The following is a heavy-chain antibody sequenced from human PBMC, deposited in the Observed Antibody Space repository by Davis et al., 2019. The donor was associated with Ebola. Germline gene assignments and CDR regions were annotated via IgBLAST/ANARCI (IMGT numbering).Heavy chain of an antibody. V-gene: IGHV1-46*01. CDR2: INPSGGST. CDR1: GGTFSSYA. D-gene: IGHD5-12*01. CDR3: ARRVVATTYNWFDP. J-gene: IGHJ5*02. Sequence: ASVKVSCKASGGTFSSYAISWVRQAPGQGLEWMGIINPSGGSTSYAQKFQGRVTMTRDTSTSTVYMELSSLRSEDTAVYYCARRVVATTYNWFDPWGQGTLVTVSS.